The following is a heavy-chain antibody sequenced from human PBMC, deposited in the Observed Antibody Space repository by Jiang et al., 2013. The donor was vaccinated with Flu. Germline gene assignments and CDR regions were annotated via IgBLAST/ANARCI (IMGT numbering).Heavy chain of an antibody. J-gene: IGHJ4*02. CDR3: ARDRVEVAAPAVYSDQPSYFDS. D-gene: IGHD2-21*01. CDR2: IIPTYGRT. V-gene: IGHV1-69*15. Sequence: SGAEVKRPGSSVRVSCKASGVPFDRVTFNWVRQAPGQGLEWMGRIIPTYGRTDYAENFRGRVTFSADALTNTAYMEMGSLRVDDTGLFFYCARDRVEVAAPAVYSDQPSYFDSWGQGTLGLRLL. CDR1: GVPFDRVT.